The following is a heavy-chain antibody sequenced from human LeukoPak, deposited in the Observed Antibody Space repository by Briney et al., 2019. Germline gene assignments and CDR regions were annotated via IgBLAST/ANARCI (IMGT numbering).Heavy chain of an antibody. CDR3: AKDRWISGSYSDAFDI. CDR1: GFTFSSYA. D-gene: IGHD1-26*01. V-gene: IGHV3-23*01. Sequence: GGSPRLSCAASGFTFSSYAMSWVRQAPGKGLEWVSTISGSGGSTYHADSVKGRFTVSRDNSKNTLYLQMNSLRAEDTAVYICAKDRWISGSYSDAFDIWGQGTMVTVSS. J-gene: IGHJ3*02. CDR2: ISGSGGST.